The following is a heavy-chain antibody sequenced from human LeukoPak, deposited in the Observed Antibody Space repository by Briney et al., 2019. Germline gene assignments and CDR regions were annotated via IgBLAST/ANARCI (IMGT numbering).Heavy chain of an antibody. D-gene: IGHD3-16*01. Sequence: SETLSLTCTVSGGSISSGSYYWSWIRQPAGKGLEWIGRIYTSGSTSYNPSLKSRVTISVDTSKNQFSLKLSSVTAADTAVYYCASWGYYYYYMDVWGKGTTVTVSS. CDR3: ASWGYYYYYMDV. CDR1: GGSISSGSYY. CDR2: IYTSGST. J-gene: IGHJ6*03. V-gene: IGHV4-61*02.